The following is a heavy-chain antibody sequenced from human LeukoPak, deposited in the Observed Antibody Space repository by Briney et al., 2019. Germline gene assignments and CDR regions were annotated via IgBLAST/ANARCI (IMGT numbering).Heavy chain of an antibody. D-gene: IGHD3-22*01. CDR3: ARQSGYYFTTFDY. J-gene: IGHJ4*02. CDR1: GYTFTGYY. CDR2: INPNSGGT. V-gene: IGHV1-2*02. Sequence: RASVKVSCKASGYTFTGYYMHWVRQAPGQGLEWMGWINPNSGGTNYAQKFQGRVTMTRDTSISTAYMELSRLRSDDTAVYYCARQSGYYFTTFDYWGQGTLVTVSS.